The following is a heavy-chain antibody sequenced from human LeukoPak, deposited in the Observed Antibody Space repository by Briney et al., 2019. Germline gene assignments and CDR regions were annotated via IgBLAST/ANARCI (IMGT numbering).Heavy chain of an antibody. D-gene: IGHD2/OR15-2a*01. CDR3: AQGNRGAFDI. CDR1: GGSISSYY. Sequence: SETLSLTCTVSGGSISSYYWSWIRQPPGKGLEWIGYIYYSGSTNYNPSLKSRVTISVDTSKNQFSLKLSSVTAADTAVYYCAQGNRGAFDIWGQGTMVTVSS. J-gene: IGHJ3*02. V-gene: IGHV4-59*12. CDR2: IYYSGST.